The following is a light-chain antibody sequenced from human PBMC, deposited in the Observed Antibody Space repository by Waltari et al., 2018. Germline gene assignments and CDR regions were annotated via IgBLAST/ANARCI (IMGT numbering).Light chain of an antibody. CDR2: DVS. J-gene: IGLJ2*01. Sequence: QSALTQPASVSGSPGQSINISCTGSSSEVGAYNYVSWYQHQPGKAPQLIISDVSDRPSGVSARFSGSKSGNTASLSISGLRADDEANYYCSSYTSVNTVVFGGGTKVTVL. CDR3: SSYTSVNTVV. CDR1: SSEVGAYNY. V-gene: IGLV2-14*03.